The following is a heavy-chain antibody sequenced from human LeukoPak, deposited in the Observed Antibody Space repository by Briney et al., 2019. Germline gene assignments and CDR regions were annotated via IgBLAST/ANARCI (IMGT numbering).Heavy chain of an antibody. D-gene: IGHD2-21*02. J-gene: IGHJ1*01. Sequence: SETLSLTCTVSGGSISSYYWSWIRQPPGKGLEWIGYIYYSGSTNYNPSLKSRVTISVDTSKNQFSLKLSSVTAADTAVYYCARSSFLLAYCGGDCYPAEYFQHWGQGTLVTVSS. CDR3: ARSSFLLAYCGGDCYPAEYFQH. V-gene: IGHV4-59*01. CDR1: GGSISSYY. CDR2: IYYSGST.